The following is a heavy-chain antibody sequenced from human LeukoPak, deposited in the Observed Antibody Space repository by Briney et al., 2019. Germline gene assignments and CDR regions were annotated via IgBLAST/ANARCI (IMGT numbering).Heavy chain of an antibody. Sequence: GGSLRLSCAASGFSFSSYGMHWVRQAPGKGLEWVAVIWYDGSDKYYADSVKGRFSISRDNPKNTLYLRMNSLRAEDTAVYYCAREPYYYDSSGYYYETGYYFDYWGQGTLVTVSS. V-gene: IGHV3-33*01. D-gene: IGHD3-22*01. J-gene: IGHJ4*02. CDR1: GFSFSSYG. CDR2: IWYDGSDK. CDR3: AREPYYYDSSGYYYETGYYFDY.